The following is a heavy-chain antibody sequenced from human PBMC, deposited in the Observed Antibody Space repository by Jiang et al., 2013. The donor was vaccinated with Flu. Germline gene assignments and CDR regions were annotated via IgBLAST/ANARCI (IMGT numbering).Heavy chain of an antibody. Sequence: PGLVKSSETLSLTCAVSGYSISRGLLLGAGSGSPQGRGLEWIGSMHASGGPYYNSSLERRVTISVDTSKNQVYLYLSSVTATDTATYYCTRLGAGGCRVSGGQGTLVTVSS. V-gene: IGHV4-38-2*01. J-gene: IGHJ4*02. CDR2: MHASGGP. D-gene: IGHD3-3*01. CDR1: GYSISRGLL. CDR3: TRLGAGGCRVS.